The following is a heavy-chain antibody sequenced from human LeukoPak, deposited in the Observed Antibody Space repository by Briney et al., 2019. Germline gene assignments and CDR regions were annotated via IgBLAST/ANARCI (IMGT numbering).Heavy chain of an antibody. J-gene: IGHJ4*02. Sequence: GGSLRLSCAASGFTFSSYAMHWVRQAPGKGLEWVAVISYDGSNKYYADSVKGRFTISRDNSKNTLYLQMNSLRAEDTAVYYCARSMTDSSGYSPSDYWGQGTLVTVSS. D-gene: IGHD3-22*01. CDR1: GFTFSSYA. V-gene: IGHV3-30-3*01. CDR3: ARSMTDSSGYSPSDY. CDR2: ISYDGSNK.